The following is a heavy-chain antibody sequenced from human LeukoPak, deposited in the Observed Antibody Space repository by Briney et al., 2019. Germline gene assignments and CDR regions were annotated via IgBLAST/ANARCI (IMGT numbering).Heavy chain of an antibody. Sequence: KPSETLSLTCTVSGGSISSYYWSWIRQPPGKGLEWIGYIYNSGSTNYNTSLKSRVTISVDTSKNQFSLKLSPVTAADTAVYYCARGIAAVGNYFDYWGQGTLVTVSS. CDR3: ARGIAAVGNYFDY. J-gene: IGHJ4*02. CDR1: GGSISSYY. CDR2: IYNSGST. V-gene: IGHV4-59*01. D-gene: IGHD6-13*01.